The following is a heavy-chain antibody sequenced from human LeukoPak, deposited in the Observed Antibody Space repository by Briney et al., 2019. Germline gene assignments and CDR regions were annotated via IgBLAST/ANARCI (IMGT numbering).Heavy chain of an antibody. CDR1: GGSIRTDGSY. Sequence: SETLSLTCTVSGGSIRTDGSYWAWIRQPPGKGLEWIGSIYIDGITHYNSSLQSRVTISVDTSKNQFSLKLSSVTAADTAVYYCARGRPSLRFLDSFDYWGQGTLVTVSS. J-gene: IGHJ4*02. V-gene: IGHV4-39*07. CDR2: IYIDGIT. CDR3: ARGRPSLRFLDSFDY. D-gene: IGHD3-3*01.